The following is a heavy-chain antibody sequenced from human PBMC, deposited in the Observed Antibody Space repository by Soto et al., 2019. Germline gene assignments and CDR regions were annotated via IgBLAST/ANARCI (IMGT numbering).Heavy chain of an antibody. V-gene: IGHV1-18*01. Sequence: XSVKVSCTASGYTFTSYGISWVRQAPGQGLEWMGWISAYNGNTNYAQKLQGRVTMTTDTSTSTAYMELRSLRSDDTAVYYCAISLGCSSTSCYDYWGQGTLVTVSS. CDR2: ISAYNGNT. D-gene: IGHD2-2*01. CDR1: GYTFTSYG. CDR3: AISLGCSSTSCYDY. J-gene: IGHJ4*02.